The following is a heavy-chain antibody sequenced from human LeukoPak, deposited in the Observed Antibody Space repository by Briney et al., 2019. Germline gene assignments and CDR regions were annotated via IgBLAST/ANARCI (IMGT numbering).Heavy chain of an antibody. CDR1: GGSLSSSSYY. D-gene: IGHD4-17*01. CDR2: IYYSGST. Sequence: AETLSLTCTDSGGSLSSSSYYWGWIPQPPGKGREGRGCIYYSGSTYYNPSLKSRVTISVDTSKNQFSLKLSSVTAADTAVYYCARRRYGDGLNRRGRCFDYWGQGTLVTVSS. J-gene: IGHJ4*02. CDR3: ARRRYGDGLNRRGRCFDY. V-gene: IGHV4-39*07.